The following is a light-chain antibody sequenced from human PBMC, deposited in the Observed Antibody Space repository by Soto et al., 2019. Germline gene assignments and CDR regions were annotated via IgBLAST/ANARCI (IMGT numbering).Light chain of an antibody. V-gene: IGKV3-15*01. CDR1: QSVRNK. Sequence: EIVVTQSPATLSVPPGERVTLSCRASQSVRNKVAWYQQKPGQTPRVIIYDTSTRAADIPARFSGSGYGTYFTLTISSLQSEDFAVYYCQQYNIWRSITFGPGTLLEI. CDR3: QQYNIWRSIT. J-gene: IGKJ5*01. CDR2: DTS.